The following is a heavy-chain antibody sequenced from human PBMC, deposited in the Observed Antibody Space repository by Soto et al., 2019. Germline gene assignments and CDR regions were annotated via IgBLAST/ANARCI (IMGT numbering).Heavy chain of an antibody. CDR1: VDSVTTSW. CDR2: IFPSDSGT. D-gene: IGHD3-10*01. V-gene: IGHV5-51*01. Sequence: GAALKISCEACVDSVTTSWIGWVRQMPGKGLEWMGIIFPSDSGTRYSPSFQGQVTISVDKSTRTAYLQWSSLKASDTAMYDCARRPGSWFDPWGQGTLVTVSS. CDR3: ARRPGSWFDP. J-gene: IGHJ5*02.